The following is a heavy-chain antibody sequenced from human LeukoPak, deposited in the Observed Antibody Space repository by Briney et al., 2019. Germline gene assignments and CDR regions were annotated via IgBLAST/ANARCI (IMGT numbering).Heavy chain of an antibody. CDR1: GFTFSSYG. CDR2: IKSKTDGGTI. V-gene: IGHV3-15*01. J-gene: IGHJ4*02. D-gene: IGHD3-3*01. CDR3: TTDPDITIFGAGSL. Sequence: GGSLRLSCAASGFTFSSYGMHWVRQAPGKGLEWVGHIKSKTDGGTIDYAAPVKGRFTISRDDSKDTLFLQMNSLKAEDTAVYYCTTDPDITIFGAGSLWGQGTLVTVSS.